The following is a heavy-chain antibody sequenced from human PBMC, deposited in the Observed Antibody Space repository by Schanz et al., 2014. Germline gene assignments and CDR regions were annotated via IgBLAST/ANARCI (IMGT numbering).Heavy chain of an antibody. V-gene: IGHV3-23*01. CDR2: ISGSGGNT. J-gene: IGHJ4*02. CDR1: GFTFSSYA. Sequence: EVQLLESGGGLVQPGGSPRLSCAASGFTFSSYAMSWVRQAPGKGLEWVSAISGSGGNTYYADAVRGRFTISRDNSKTTVYLQMNSLRAEDTAVYYCAKDAENTAMITDYFDYWGQGTLVTVYS. D-gene: IGHD5-18*01. CDR3: AKDAENTAMITDYFDY.